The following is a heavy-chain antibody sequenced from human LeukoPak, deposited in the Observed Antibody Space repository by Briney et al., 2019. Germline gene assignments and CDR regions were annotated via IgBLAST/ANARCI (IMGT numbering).Heavy chain of an antibody. CDR3: ARRPATDYLFDN. J-gene: IGHJ4*02. Sequence: GESLRISCKGSGYSFTSYWISWVRHVPGKGLEWMGSIAPSDSYTKYNPSFQGHVSLSADKSINTAHLQWSSLKASDTAIYYCARRPATDYLFDNWGQGTLVTVSP. CDR2: IAPSDSYT. CDR1: GYSFTSYW. D-gene: IGHD4-11*01. V-gene: IGHV5-10-1*01.